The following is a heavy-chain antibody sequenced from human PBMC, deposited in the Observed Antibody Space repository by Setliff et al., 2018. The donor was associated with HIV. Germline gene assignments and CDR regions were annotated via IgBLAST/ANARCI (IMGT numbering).Heavy chain of an antibody. CDR2: IYYSGST. V-gene: IGHV4-59*01. J-gene: IGHJ6*03. CDR3: ARGSRGYSYAYYYYYMDV. Sequence: PSETLSLTCTVSGGSISSYYWRWIRQPPGKGLEWIGYIYYSGSTNYNPSLKSRVTISVDTSKNQFSLKLSSVTAADTAVYYCARGSRGYSYAYYYYYMDVWGKGTTVTVSS. CDR1: GGSISSYY. D-gene: IGHD5-18*01.